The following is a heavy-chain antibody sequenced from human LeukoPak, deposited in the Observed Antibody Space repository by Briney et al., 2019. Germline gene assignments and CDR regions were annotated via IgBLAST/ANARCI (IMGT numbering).Heavy chain of an antibody. D-gene: IGHD4-17*01. CDR2: INPNSGGT. CDR3: ARDQAYGDYVEFY. CDR1: GYTFTGYY. V-gene: IGHV1-2*02. Sequence: ASVKVSCKASGYTFTGYYMHWVRQAPGQGLEWMGWINPNSGGTNYAQKFQGRVTMTRDTSISTAYMELSRLRSDDTAVYYCARDQAYGDYVEFYWGQGTLVTVSS. J-gene: IGHJ4*02.